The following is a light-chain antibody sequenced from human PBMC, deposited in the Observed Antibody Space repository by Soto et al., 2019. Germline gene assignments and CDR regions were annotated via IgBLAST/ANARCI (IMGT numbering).Light chain of an antibody. CDR2: GNI. CDR3: QSCDSSLSGSGV. V-gene: IGLV1-40*01. CDR1: SSNIGAGYD. Sequence: QSALTQPPSVSGAPGQRVTISCTGSSSNIGAGYDVHWYQQLPGTAPKLLIYGNINRPSGVPDRFSGSKSGTSASLAITGLQAEDEAYCYCQSCDSSLSGSGVFGTGTKVTVL. J-gene: IGLJ1*01.